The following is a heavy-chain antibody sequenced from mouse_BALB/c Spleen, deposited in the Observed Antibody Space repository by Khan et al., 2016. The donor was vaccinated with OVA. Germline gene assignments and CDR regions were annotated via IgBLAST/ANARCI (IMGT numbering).Heavy chain of an antibody. D-gene: IGHD1-1*01. CDR2: TNPTNGRT. J-gene: IGHJ2*01. CDR3: ARIKKIVATYFDY. V-gene: IGHV1S81*02. Sequence: QVQLKQSGAELVKAGASVKMSCKASGYTFTSYWMHWVKQRLGQGLEWFAETNPTNGRTYYNEKLKSKATLTVDKSSSTAYMLLSGPTFEDSAVYNCARIKKIVATYFDYWGQGTTLTVSS. CDR1: GYTFTSYW.